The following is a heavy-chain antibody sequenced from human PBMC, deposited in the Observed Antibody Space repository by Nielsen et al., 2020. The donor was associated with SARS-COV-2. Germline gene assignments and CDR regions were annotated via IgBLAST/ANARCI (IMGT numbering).Heavy chain of an antibody. Sequence: LKISCAASGFTFSSYAMSWVRQAPGKGLEWVSVIYSGGSSTYYADSVKGRFTISRDNSKNTLYLQMNSLRAEDTAVYYCAKGGYYDFWSGYYPQTDYYGMDVWGQGTTVTVSS. J-gene: IGHJ6*02. CDR2: IYSGGSST. D-gene: IGHD3-3*01. CDR1: GFTFSSYA. V-gene: IGHV3-23*03. CDR3: AKGGYYDFWSGYYPQTDYYGMDV.